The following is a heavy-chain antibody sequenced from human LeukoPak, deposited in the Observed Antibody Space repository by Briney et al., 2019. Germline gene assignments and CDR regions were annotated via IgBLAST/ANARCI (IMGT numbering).Heavy chain of an antibody. CDR3: ARDFSSDAFDI. CDR1: GYTFTGYY. CDR2: INPNNGDP. V-gene: IGHV1-2*02. D-gene: IGHD3-3*01. Sequence: ASVKVSCKASGYTFTGYYMHWVRQAPGQGLEWMGWINPNNGDPNYAQKFQGRVTLTRDTSISSAYMELSGLRSDDTAVYYCARDFSSDAFDIWGQGTMVTVSS. J-gene: IGHJ3*02.